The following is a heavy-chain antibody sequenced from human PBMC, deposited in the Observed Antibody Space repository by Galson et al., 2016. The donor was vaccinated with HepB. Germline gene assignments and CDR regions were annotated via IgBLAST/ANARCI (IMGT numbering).Heavy chain of an antibody. D-gene: IGHD3-10*01. CDR1: GLTLSSYA. CDR2: ISGSGNSI. J-gene: IGHJ4*02. CDR3: ARAAGHGHYGSGSRFDY. Sequence: SLRLSCAASGLTLSSYAVTWVRQAPGKGLEWVSTISGSGNSILYGDSVKGRFTISRDNAKNSLQLQMNSLRAEDTAVYYCARAAGHGHYGSGSRFDYWGQGTLVTVSS. V-gene: IGHV3-21*01.